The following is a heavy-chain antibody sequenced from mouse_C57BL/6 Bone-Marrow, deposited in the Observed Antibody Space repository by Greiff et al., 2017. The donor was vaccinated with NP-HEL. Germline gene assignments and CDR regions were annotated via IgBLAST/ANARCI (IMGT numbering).Heavy chain of an antibody. CDR1: GYAFSSSW. D-gene: IGHD4-1*01. CDR2: IYPGDGDT. CDR3: ARLSWDWYFDV. Sequence: VQLQQSGPELVKPGASVKISCKASGYAFSSSWMNWVKQRPGKGLEWIGRIYPGDGDTTYNGKFKGKATLTADKSSSTAYMQLSSLTSEDSAVYFCARLSWDWYFDVWGTGTTVTVSS. V-gene: IGHV1-82*01. J-gene: IGHJ1*03.